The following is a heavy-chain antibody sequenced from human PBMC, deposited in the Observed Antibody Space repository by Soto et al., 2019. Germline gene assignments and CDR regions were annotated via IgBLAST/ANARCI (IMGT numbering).Heavy chain of an antibody. D-gene: IGHD6-19*01. Sequence: KPSETLSLTCTVSGGSISSSSYYWGWIRQPPGKGLEWIGSIYYSGSTYYNPPLKSRVTISVDTSKNQFSLKLSSVTAADTAVYYCASSPISSGWYLTSLDWFDPWGQGTLVTVSS. CDR2: IYYSGST. CDR3: ASSPISSGWYLTSLDWFDP. CDR1: GGSISSSSYY. J-gene: IGHJ5*02. V-gene: IGHV4-39*01.